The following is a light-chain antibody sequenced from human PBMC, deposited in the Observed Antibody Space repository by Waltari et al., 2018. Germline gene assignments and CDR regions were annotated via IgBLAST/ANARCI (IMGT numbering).Light chain of an antibody. CDR1: QSLSIY. J-gene: IGKJ1*01. Sequence: EIVLTQSPGTLSLSPGERATLSCRASQSLSIYLAWYQQKPGRAPRLLIYHASSRATGVPDRFSGSGSGTDFSLTIGSLEPDDFAVYYCQHYVGLPVTFGQGTKVAIK. CDR3: QHYVGLPVT. CDR2: HAS. V-gene: IGKV3-20*01.